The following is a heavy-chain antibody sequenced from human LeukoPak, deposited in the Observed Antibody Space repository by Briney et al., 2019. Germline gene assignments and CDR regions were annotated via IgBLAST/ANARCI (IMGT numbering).Heavy chain of an antibody. CDR3: ARLYSGYDCI. CDR1: GYSISSGYD. CDR2: IYHNGRT. Sequence: SETLSLTCAVSGYSISSGYDWGWIRQPPGKGLEWIGSIYHNGRTYYNPSLKSRVTISVDTSKNQVSLKLSSVTAADTAVYYCARLYSGYDCIWGQGTMVTVSS. V-gene: IGHV4-38-2*01. J-gene: IGHJ3*02. D-gene: IGHD5-12*01.